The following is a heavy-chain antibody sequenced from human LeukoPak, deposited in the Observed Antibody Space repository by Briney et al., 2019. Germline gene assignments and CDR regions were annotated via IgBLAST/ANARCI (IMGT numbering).Heavy chain of an antibody. J-gene: IGHJ6*03. CDR1: GYTFTSYG. V-gene: IGHV1-18*01. Sequence: GASVKVSCKASGYTFTSYGISWVRQAPGQGLEWMGWISGYNGNTNYAQKLQGRVTMTTDTSTSTAYMELRSLRSDDTAVYYCARAGAVAPYYYMDGWGKGTTVTVSS. CDR2: ISGYNGNT. CDR3: ARAGAVAPYYYMDG. D-gene: IGHD6-19*01.